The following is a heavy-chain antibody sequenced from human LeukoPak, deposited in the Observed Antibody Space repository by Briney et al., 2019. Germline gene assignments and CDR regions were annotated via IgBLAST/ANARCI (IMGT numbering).Heavy chain of an antibody. CDR2: ISWNSGSI. V-gene: IGHV3-9*01. D-gene: IGHD4-17*01. J-gene: IGHJ6*02. CDR3: AKGVSTAYFYGMDV. CDR1: GFTFSSYA. Sequence: GGSLRLSCAASGFTFSSYAMSWVRQAPGKGLEWVSGISWNSGSIGYADSVKGRFTISRDNAKNSLYLQMNSLRTDDTALYYCAKGVSTAYFYGMDVWGQGTTVTVSS.